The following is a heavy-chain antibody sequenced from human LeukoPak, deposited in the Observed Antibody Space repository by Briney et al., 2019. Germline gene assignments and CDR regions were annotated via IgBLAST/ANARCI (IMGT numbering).Heavy chain of an antibody. V-gene: IGHV3-66*01. D-gene: IGHD4-17*01. Sequence: PGGSLRLSCAASGFTVSSNYMSWVRQAPGKGLEWVSVIYSGGSTYYADSVKGRFTISRDNSKNTLYLQMTSLRAEDTAVYYCARGVYGDPTPLDYWGQGTLVTVSS. J-gene: IGHJ4*02. CDR1: GFTVSSNY. CDR2: IYSGGST. CDR3: ARGVYGDPTPLDY.